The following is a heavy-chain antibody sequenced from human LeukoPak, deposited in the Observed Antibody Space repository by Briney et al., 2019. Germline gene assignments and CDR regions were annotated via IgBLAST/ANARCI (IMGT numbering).Heavy chain of an antibody. CDR3: ARDATRSYDFWSGYYTGGFVDY. Sequence: PGGSLRLSCAASGFTFSSYSMNWVRQAPGKGLEWVSSISSSSSYIYYADSVKGRFTISRDNAKNSLYLQMNSLRAEDTAVYYCARDATRSYDFWSGYYTGGFVDYWRQGTLVTVSS. CDR2: ISSSSSYI. CDR1: GFTFSSYS. D-gene: IGHD3-3*01. V-gene: IGHV3-21*01. J-gene: IGHJ4*02.